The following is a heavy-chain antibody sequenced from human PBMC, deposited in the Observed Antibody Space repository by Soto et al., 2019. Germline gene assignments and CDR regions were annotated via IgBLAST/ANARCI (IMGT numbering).Heavy chain of an antibody. Sequence: GSLRLSCTASGFTFGDYAMSWFRQAPGKGLEWVGFIRSKAYGGTTEYAASVKGRFIISRDDSKSIAYLQMNSLKTEDTAVYYCTSPRGYSSSWYNWFDPWGQGTLVTVSS. CDR2: IRSKAYGGTT. V-gene: IGHV3-49*03. J-gene: IGHJ5*02. CDR3: TSPRGYSSSWYNWFDP. CDR1: GFTFGDYA. D-gene: IGHD6-13*01.